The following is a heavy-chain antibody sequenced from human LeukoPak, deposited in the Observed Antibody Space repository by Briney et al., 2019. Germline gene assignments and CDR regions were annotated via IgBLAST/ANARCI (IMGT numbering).Heavy chain of an antibody. Sequence: GGSLRLSCAASGFPFSTYAMSWVRQAPGKGLEWVSVISSSGGDTYYADSVKGRFTISGDNSKNTVYLQMNSLRAEDTALYYCAKGGVYGDYYFDYWGQGTLVTVSS. J-gene: IGHJ4*02. V-gene: IGHV3-23*01. CDR1: GFPFSTYA. D-gene: IGHD4-17*01. CDR3: AKGGVYGDYYFDY. CDR2: ISSSGGDT.